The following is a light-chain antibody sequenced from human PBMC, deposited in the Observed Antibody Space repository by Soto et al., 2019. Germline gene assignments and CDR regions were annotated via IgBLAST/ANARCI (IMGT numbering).Light chain of an antibody. CDR3: QQYHTYRT. CDR2: DAS. V-gene: IGKV1-5*01. Sequence: DIQMPQAPSTLSASIGDRVIITCRASQSISHWLAWYQQKPGKAPKLLISDASILESGVPSRFSGSTSGTEFTLTISSLQPDDFATYYCQQYHTYRTFGQGTKVEIK. J-gene: IGKJ1*01. CDR1: QSISHW.